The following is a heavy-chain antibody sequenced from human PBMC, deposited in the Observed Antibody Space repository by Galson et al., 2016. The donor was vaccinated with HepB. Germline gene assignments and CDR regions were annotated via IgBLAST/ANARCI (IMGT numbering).Heavy chain of an antibody. CDR3: ARAGACNSTTCHRYYYGMDV. V-gene: IGHV1-2*04. CDR1: EYTFTAYY. Sequence: SVKVSCKASEYTFTAYYIHWMRQAPGQGLEWMGWLNPNTGDTNYAQRFQAWVTMTRDTSISTAYMFLSRLTSNDTAVYYCARAGACNSTTCHRYYYGMDVWGQGTTVTVSS. D-gene: IGHD2-2*01. J-gene: IGHJ6*02. CDR2: LNPNTGDT.